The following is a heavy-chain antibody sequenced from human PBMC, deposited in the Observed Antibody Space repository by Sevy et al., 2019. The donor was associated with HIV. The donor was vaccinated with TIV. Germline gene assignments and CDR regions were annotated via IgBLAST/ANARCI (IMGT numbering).Heavy chain of an antibody. V-gene: IGHV3-7*01. D-gene: IGHD1-26*01. CDR2: IKQDGSEK. J-gene: IGHJ4*02. Sequence: GGSLRLSCVASGFTFSSYWMSWVRQAPGKGLEWVANIKQDGSEKYYVDSVKGRFTISRDNAKNSLYLQMNSLRAEDTAVYYCARDFSWENYWGQGTLVTVSS. CDR3: ARDFSWENY. CDR1: GFTFSSYW.